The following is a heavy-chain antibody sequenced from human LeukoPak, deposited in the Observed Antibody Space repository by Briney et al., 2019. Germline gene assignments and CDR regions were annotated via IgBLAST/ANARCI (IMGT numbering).Heavy chain of an antibody. Sequence: GGSLRLSCAASGFTFSSYSMNWVRQAPGKGLEWVSYISSSSSTIYYADSVKGRFTISRDNAKNSLYLQMNSLRAEDTAVYYCARDLGDYVWGSYRPYYFDYWGQGTLVTVSS. D-gene: IGHD3-16*02. CDR1: GFTFSSYS. CDR3: ARDLGDYVWGSYRPYYFDY. CDR2: ISSSSSTI. J-gene: IGHJ4*02. V-gene: IGHV3-48*04.